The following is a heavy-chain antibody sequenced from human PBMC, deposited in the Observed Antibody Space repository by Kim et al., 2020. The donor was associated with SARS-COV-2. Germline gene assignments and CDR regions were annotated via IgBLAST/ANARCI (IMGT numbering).Heavy chain of an antibody. V-gene: IGHV7-4-1*02. J-gene: IGHJ3*02. CDR1: GYTFTSYA. Sequence: ASVKVSCKASGYTFTSYAMNWVRQAPGQGLEWMGWINTNTGNPTYAQGFTGRFVCSLDTSVSTAYLQISSLKAEDTAVYYCARDRASDYGDYAGAFDIWGQGTMVTVSS. D-gene: IGHD4-17*01. CDR2: INTNTGNP. CDR3: ARDRASDYGDYAGAFDI.